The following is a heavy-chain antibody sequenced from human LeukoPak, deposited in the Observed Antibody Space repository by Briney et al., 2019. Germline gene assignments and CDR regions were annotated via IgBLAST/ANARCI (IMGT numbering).Heavy chain of an antibody. Sequence: GGSLRLSCAASGFTFSSYSMNWVRQAPGKGLEWVSYISSSSSTIYYADSVKGRFTISRDNAKNSLYLQMNSLRAEDTAVYYCAKSLISGWYNYWGQGTLVTVSS. CDR3: AKSLISGWYNY. J-gene: IGHJ4*02. D-gene: IGHD6-19*01. V-gene: IGHV3-48*01. CDR1: GFTFSSYS. CDR2: ISSSSSTI.